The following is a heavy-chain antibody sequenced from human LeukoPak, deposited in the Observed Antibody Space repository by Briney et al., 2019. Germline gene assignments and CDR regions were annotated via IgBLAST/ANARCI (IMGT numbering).Heavy chain of an antibody. V-gene: IGHV3-23*01. CDR3: ARSVPGGPYYYDSSGYPY. J-gene: IGHJ4*02. CDR2: ISGSGGST. D-gene: IGHD3-22*01. Sequence: GGSLRLSCAASGFTSSSYAMSWVRQAPGKGLEWVSAISGSGGSTYYADSVKGRFTISRDNSKNTLYLQMNSLRAEDTAVYYCARSVPGGPYYYDSSGYPYWGLGTLVTVSS. CDR1: GFTSSSYA.